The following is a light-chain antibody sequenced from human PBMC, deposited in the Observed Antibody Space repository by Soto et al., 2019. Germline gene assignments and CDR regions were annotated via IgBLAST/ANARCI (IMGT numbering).Light chain of an antibody. CDR1: SSNIGSNT. Sequence: QSVLTQPPSASGTPGQRVTISCSGSSSNIGSNTVNWYQQLPGTAPKLLVDSSNQRPSGVPDRFSGSKSGTSASLAISGLPSEDEADYYCAAWDDSLSGWVFGGGTKLTVL. CDR3: AAWDDSLSGWV. CDR2: SSN. V-gene: IGLV1-44*01. J-gene: IGLJ3*02.